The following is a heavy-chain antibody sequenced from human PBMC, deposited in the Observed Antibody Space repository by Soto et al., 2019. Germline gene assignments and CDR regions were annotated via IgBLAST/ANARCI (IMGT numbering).Heavy chain of an antibody. CDR1: GFTFGSYR. V-gene: IGHV3-48*02. Sequence: PGGSLRLSCAASGFTFGSYRMNWVRQAPGKGLEWISYISSTSSTMYYADSVKGRFTISRDNAKKSLYLQMNTLRDEDTAMYYCARDWGYCRGGPCHYGMDVWGQGTTVTVSS. CDR3: ARDWGYCRGGPCHYGMDV. J-gene: IGHJ6*02. CDR2: ISSTSSTM. D-gene: IGHD2-15*01.